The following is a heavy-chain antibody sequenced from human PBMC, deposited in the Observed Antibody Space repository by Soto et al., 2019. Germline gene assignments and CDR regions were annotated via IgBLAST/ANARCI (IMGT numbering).Heavy chain of an antibody. CDR2: ISGSGGST. CDR1: GFTFSIYA. V-gene: IGHV3-23*01. CDR3: AKWGPGGDDFTPLGDAFDI. J-gene: IGHJ3*02. D-gene: IGHD4-17*01. Sequence: EVQLLESGGGLVQPGGSLRLSCAASGFTFSIYAMSWVRQAPGKGLEWVSAISGSGGSTYYADSVKGRFTISRDNSENTLYLQMNSRRAEDTAIYFGAKWGPGGDDFTPLGDAFDIWGHGTGVTVSS.